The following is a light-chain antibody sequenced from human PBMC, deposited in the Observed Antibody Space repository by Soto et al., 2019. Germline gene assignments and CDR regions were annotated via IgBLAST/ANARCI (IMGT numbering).Light chain of an antibody. CDR1: QGISNW. J-gene: IGKJ2*01. CDR3: QQYDTSYT. CDR2: DAS. Sequence: DIQRTQSPSTLSASVGDRVTITGRASQGISNWLSWYQQRPRKAPTLLIYDASRLESGVPSRFSGSGSGTEFTLTINSLQPDDFATYYCQQYDTSYTFGQGTKLDIK. V-gene: IGKV1-5*01.